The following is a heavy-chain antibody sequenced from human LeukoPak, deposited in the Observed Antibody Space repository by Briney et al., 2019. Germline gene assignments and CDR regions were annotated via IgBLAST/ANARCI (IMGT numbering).Heavy chain of an antibody. D-gene: IGHD3-22*01. Sequence: PGGSLRLSCAVSGFTFSSYGMNWARQAPGKGLEGVAVISYDGSNKYYADSVKGRFTISRDNSKNTLYLQMNSLRVEDTAVYYCAKATGRITMIVVDYWGQGTLVTVSS. V-gene: IGHV3-30*18. CDR1: GFTFSSYG. CDR2: ISYDGSNK. CDR3: AKATGRITMIVVDY. J-gene: IGHJ4*02.